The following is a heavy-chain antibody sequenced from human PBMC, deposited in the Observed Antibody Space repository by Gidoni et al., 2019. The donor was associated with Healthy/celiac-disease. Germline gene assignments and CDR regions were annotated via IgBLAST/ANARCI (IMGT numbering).Heavy chain of an antibody. J-gene: IGHJ4*02. CDR2: ISTSGTSI. Sequence: EVQLVESGGGLVPPGGSLSISCAASGFTFSSYDMNWVRQAPGKGLEWVSYISTSGTSIYYADSVKGRFTISRDNAKNSLYLQMNSLRAEDTAVYYCARDYDFWSFDYWGQGTLVTVSS. CDR1: GFTFSSYD. V-gene: IGHV3-48*03. D-gene: IGHD3-3*01. CDR3: ARDYDFWSFDY.